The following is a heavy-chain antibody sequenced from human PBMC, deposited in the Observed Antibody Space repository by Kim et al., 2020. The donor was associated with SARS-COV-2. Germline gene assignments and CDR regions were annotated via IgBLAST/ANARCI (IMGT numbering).Heavy chain of an antibody. D-gene: IGHD3-10*01. V-gene: IGHV1-69*01. Sequence: NYVQKFQVRVTITADESTSQAYMELSSLRSEDTAVYYCASGEGSFGAIDIWGQGTMVTVSS. J-gene: IGHJ3*02. CDR3: ASGEGSFGAIDI.